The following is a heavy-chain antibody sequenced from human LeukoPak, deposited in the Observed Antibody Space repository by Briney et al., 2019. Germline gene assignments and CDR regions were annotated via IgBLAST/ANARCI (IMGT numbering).Heavy chain of an antibody. CDR3: ARDREMASREVAFDI. D-gene: IGHD5-24*01. J-gene: IGHJ3*02. Sequence: GGSLRLSCAASGFTFSSYSMNWVRQAPGKGLEWVAVIYAGGSTYYADSVRGRFTLSRDKSKNTVYLQMNSLRVEDTAVYYCARDREMASREVAFDIWGQGTAVTVFS. CDR1: GFTFSSYS. CDR2: IYAGGST. V-gene: IGHV3-66*01.